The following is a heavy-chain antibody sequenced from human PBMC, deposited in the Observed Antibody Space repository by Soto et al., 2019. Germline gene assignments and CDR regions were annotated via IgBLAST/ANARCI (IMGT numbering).Heavy chain of an antibody. Sequence: QVQLVQSGAEVKKPGSSVKVSCKAFGGTFSTYAVSWVRQAPGQGLEWVGGIIPNTGSTNHAQKLQGRVTITADESTRTVYMELTSLRSDDTAVYYCARGGSSSDYWGQGTLVTVSS. J-gene: IGHJ4*02. CDR1: GGTFSTYA. V-gene: IGHV1-69*12. D-gene: IGHD6-13*01. CDR2: IIPNTGST. CDR3: ARGGSSSDY.